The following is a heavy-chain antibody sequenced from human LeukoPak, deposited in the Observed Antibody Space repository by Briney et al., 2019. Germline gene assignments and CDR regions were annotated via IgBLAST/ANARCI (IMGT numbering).Heavy chain of an antibody. J-gene: IGHJ4*02. Sequence: GGSLRLSCAASGFTFSNFWMHWVRQAPGKGPVCVSSMNSDGSTTTYADSVKGRFTISRDNAKNTLYLQMNSLRVEDTAMYYCARGSKYTSSWYVDYWGQGTLVTVSS. D-gene: IGHD6-13*01. CDR3: ARGSKYTSSWYVDY. CDR1: GFTFSNFW. V-gene: IGHV3-74*01. CDR2: MNSDGSTT.